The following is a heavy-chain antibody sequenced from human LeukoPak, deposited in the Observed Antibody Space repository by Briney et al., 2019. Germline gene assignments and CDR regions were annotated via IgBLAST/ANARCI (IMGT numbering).Heavy chain of an antibody. D-gene: IGHD6-19*01. CDR1: VYSFTNYW. V-gene: IGHV5-51*01. Sequence: GESLKISCKGSVYSFTNYWIACVRQMPGKGLECMGIIYPGDSDTRYSPSFQGRVTLSADKATSTAYLQWSRLRASDTAMYYCARQTTGQSLVGFDYWGQGTLVTVSS. CDR2: IYPGDSDT. CDR3: ARQTTGQSLVGFDY. J-gene: IGHJ4*02.